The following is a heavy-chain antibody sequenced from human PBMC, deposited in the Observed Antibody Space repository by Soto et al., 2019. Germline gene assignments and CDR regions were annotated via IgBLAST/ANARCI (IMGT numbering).Heavy chain of an antibody. V-gene: IGHV1-8*01. CDR1: GYSFTSLD. D-gene: IGHD1-26*01. CDR2: MQPSSGRT. CDR3: ARGVTAGVDY. J-gene: IGHJ4*02. Sequence: QVQLVQSGAEVREPGASVKVSCQASGYSFTSLDINWVRQTTGQGLEWMGWMQPSSGRTGYAQKFQGRVTMTRDTSINTAYMGLSSLTSDDTAFYYCARGVTAGVDYWGQGTLVTVSS.